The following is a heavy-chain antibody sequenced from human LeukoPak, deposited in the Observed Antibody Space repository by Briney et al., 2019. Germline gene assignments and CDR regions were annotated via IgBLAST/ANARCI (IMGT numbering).Heavy chain of an antibody. CDR3: ARRWSTSWTTFDY. D-gene: IGHD6-13*01. V-gene: IGHV4-39*01. Sequence: PSETLSLTCTVSGSFISSSSYYWAWIRQPPGKGLEWIVTIYYSGNTYYNPSLKSRATISVDTSKNQFYLKLNSVTDADTALYYCARRWSTSWTTFDYWGQGTLVTVSS. CDR1: GSFISSSSYY. J-gene: IGHJ4*02. CDR2: IYYSGNT.